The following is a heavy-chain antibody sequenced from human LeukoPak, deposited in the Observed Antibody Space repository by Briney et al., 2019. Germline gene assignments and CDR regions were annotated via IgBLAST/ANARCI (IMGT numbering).Heavy chain of an antibody. J-gene: IGHJ4*02. CDR1: GFTFSSYG. CDR2: ISYDGSNK. Sequence: PGGSLRLSCAASGFTFSSYGMHWVRQAPGKGLEGVSVISYDGSNKYYADSVKGRFTISRDNSKNTLYLQMKSLRAEDTAVYYCAKDRRDDYGDYVLLGYWGQGTLVTVSS. V-gene: IGHV3-30*18. CDR3: AKDRRDDYGDYVLLGY. D-gene: IGHD4-17*01.